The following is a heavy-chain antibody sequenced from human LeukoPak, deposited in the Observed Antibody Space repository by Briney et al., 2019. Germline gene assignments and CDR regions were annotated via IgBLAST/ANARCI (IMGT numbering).Heavy chain of an antibody. CDR1: GYTLTELS. CDR2: FDPEDGET. Sequence: GASVKVSCKVSGYTLTELSMHWVRQAPGKGLERMGGFDPEDGETIYAQKFQGRVTMTEDTSTDAAYMELSSLRSEDTAVYYCATGIAVAGTKNYWGQGTLVTVSS. CDR3: ATGIAVAGTKNY. D-gene: IGHD6-19*01. V-gene: IGHV1-24*01. J-gene: IGHJ4*02.